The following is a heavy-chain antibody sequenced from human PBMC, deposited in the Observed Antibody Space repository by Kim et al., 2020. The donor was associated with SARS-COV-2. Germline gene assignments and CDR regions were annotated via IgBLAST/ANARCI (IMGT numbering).Heavy chain of an antibody. CDR1: GFSFGTFD. CDR2: IKGRDDST. Sequence: GGSLRLSCVASGFSFGTFDMSWVHQAPGKGLKWVSVIKGRDDSTYYAESVKGRFTVSRDSARNTLYLQMNSLRSDDTAIYYCVKGAWLDYWGPGTLVTVSS. D-gene: IGHD5-12*01. CDR3: VKGAWLDY. V-gene: IGHV3-23*01. J-gene: IGHJ4*02.